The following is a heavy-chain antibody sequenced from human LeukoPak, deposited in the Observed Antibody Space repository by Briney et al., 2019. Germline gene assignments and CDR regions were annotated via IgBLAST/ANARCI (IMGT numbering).Heavy chain of an antibody. CDR1: GFTFSSYS. J-gene: IGHJ4*02. CDR3: AREGYSYGTSIDY. CDR2: ISSSSSYI. D-gene: IGHD5-18*01. Sequence: AGGSLRLSCAASGFTFSSYSMNWVRQAPGKGLEWVSSISSSSSYIYYADSVKGRFTISRDNAKNSLYLQMNNLRAEDTAVYYCAREGYSYGTSIDYWGQGTLVTVSS. V-gene: IGHV3-21*01.